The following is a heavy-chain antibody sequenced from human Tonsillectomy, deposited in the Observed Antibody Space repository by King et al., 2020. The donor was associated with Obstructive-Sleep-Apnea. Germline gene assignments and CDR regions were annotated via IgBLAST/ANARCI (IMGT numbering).Heavy chain of an antibody. Sequence: VQLQESGPGLVKPSETLSLTCTVSGGSISSYYWSWIRQPPGKGLEWIGYIYYSGSTNYNPSLKSRVTISVDTSKNQFSLKLSPVTAADTAVYYCARQVAAAGNFDYWGQGTLVTVSS. CDR1: GGSISSYY. CDR3: ARQVAAAGNFDY. D-gene: IGHD6-13*01. V-gene: IGHV4-59*08. J-gene: IGHJ4*02. CDR2: IYYSGST.